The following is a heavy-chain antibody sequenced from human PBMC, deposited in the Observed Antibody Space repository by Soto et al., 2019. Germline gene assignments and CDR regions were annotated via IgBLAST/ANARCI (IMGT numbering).Heavy chain of an antibody. Sequence: SETLSLTCTVSGASISGFYWSWIRKSAGKGLEWIGRSYATGTTDYNPSLKSRVMMSVDTSKKQFSLKLSSVTAADTAVYYCVRDGTKTLRDWFDPWGQGISVTVSS. CDR1: GASISGFY. J-gene: IGHJ5*02. V-gene: IGHV4-4*07. CDR2: SYATGTT. CDR3: VRDGTKTLRDWFDP. D-gene: IGHD1-1*01.